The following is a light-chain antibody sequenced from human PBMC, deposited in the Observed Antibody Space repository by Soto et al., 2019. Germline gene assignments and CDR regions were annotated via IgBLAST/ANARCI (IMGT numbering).Light chain of an antibody. V-gene: IGKV1-12*01. J-gene: IGKJ4*01. CDR2: AAS. Sequence: DIKMTQSPSSVSASVGDRVTITCRASQDISSWVAWYQQKPGKAPKLLISAASSLQSGVPRRFSGSGSGTDFTLVISSLQAEDFATYFCQQGDSFPFTFGGGTTVDIK. CDR3: QQGDSFPFT. CDR1: QDISSW.